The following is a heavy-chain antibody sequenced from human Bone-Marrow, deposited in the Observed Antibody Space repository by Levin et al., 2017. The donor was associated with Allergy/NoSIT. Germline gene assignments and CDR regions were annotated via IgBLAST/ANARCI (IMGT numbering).Heavy chain of an antibody. CDR2: IWFDGSHE. J-gene: IGHJ4*02. CDR3: AREYADYYFDY. D-gene: IGHD4-17*01. V-gene: IGHV3-33*01. CDR1: GFTFGSYG. Sequence: GGSLRLSCTASGFTFGSYGIHWVRQAPGKGLEWVAGIWFDGSHEHYADSVRGRFTVSRDNSKRTLYLQLNSLRAEDTAVYYCAREYADYYFDYWGQGTLVTVSS.